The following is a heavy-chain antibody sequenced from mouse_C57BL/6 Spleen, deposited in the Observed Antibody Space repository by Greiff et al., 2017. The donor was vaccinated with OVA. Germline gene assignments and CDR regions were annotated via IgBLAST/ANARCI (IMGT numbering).Heavy chain of an antibody. J-gene: IGHJ4*01. D-gene: IGHD1-1*01. CDR3: ARGPTVVDNAMDY. CDR1: GYTFTDYN. V-gene: IGHV1-18*01. Sequence: EVQLQQSGPELVKPGASVKIPCKASGYTFTDYNMDWVKQSHGKSLEWIGDINPNNGGTIYNQKFKGKATLTVDKSSSTAYMELRSLTSEDTAVYYCARGPTVVDNAMDYWGQGTSVTVPS. CDR2: INPNNGGT.